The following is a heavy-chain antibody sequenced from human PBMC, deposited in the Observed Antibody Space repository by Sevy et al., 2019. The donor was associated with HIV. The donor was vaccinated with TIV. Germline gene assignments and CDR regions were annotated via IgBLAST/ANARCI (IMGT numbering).Heavy chain of an antibody. J-gene: IGHJ4*02. V-gene: IGHV3-30*02. CDR3: AKDAPSRFDY. Sequence: GGSLRLSCAASGFTFSSYSMNWVRQAPGKGLEWISFIRYDGSHKSYAESVKGRFTISRDNSKNTLDLHMNSLRPEDTAVYFCAKDAPSRFDYWGQGALVTVSS. CDR2: IRYDGSHK. CDR1: GFTFSSYS.